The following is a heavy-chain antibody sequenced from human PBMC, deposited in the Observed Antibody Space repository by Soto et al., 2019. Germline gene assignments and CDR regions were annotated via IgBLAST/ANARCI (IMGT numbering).Heavy chain of an antibody. V-gene: IGHV4-39*01. CDR1: GGSISSSRYY. J-gene: IGHJ4*02. CDR3: ARHAIGVVVPAAIRN. Sequence: NPTETLSLTCVVSGGSISSSRYYWDWIRQPPGKGLEWIGSIYHSGTSNYNQSLKSRVTISVDTSKNQFSLKLTSVTAADTAVYYCARHAIGVVVPAAIRNWGQGSLVTVSS. D-gene: IGHD2-15*01. CDR2: IYHSGTS.